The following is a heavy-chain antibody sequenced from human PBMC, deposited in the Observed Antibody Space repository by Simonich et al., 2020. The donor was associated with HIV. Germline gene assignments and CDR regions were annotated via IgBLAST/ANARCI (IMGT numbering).Heavy chain of an antibody. CDR3: AGDSVGYWYFDL. V-gene: IGHV1-46*01. D-gene: IGHD3-10*01. CDR1: GYTFTSYY. Sequence: QVQLVQSGAEVKKPGASVKVSCKASGYTFTSYYMNWVRQAHGQGLEWMGKITPGGSRTYAQKFQGRVTMTRDTSTSTVYMELSSLRSEDTAVYYCAGDSVGYWYFDLWGRGTLVTVSS. J-gene: IGHJ2*01. CDR2: ITPGGSR.